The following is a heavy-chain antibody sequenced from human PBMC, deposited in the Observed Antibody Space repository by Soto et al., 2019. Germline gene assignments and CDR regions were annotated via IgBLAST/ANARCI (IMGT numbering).Heavy chain of an antibody. CDR3: ARGRSGSNRHFDY. CDR2: INHSGST. J-gene: IGHJ4*02. D-gene: IGHD5-12*01. Sequence: SETLSLTCAVDDGSCSGYYWSRIRQPPGKGLEWIGEINHSGSTNYNPSLKSRVTISVDTSKNQFSLKLSSVTAADTAVYYCARGRSGSNRHFDYWVQGTLVTV. CDR1: DGSCSGYY. V-gene: IGHV4-34*01.